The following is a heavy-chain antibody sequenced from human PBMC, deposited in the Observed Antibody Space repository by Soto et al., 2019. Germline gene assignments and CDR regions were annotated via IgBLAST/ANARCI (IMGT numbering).Heavy chain of an antibody. V-gene: IGHV1-69*08. Sequence: QVQLVQSGAEVKKPGSSVKVSCKASGGTFSSYTISWVRQAPGQGLEWMGRIIPILGIANYAQKFQGRVTITADKSTSTAYMELSSLRSEDTAVYYCARDRHCSSTSCYPDWGQGTLVTVSS. J-gene: IGHJ4*02. CDR3: ARDRHCSSTSCYPD. CDR2: IIPILGIA. CDR1: GGTFSSYT. D-gene: IGHD2-2*01.